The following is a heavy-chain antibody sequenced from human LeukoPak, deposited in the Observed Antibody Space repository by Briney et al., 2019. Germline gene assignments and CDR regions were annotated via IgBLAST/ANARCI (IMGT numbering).Heavy chain of an antibody. V-gene: IGHV4-61*03. CDR2: IYYNGST. CDR1: GASVSSSSYY. Sequence: SETLSLTCTVSGASVSSSSYYWSWIRQPPGKGLEWIGHIYYNGSTNYNPSLKSRVTISADTSKRNFSLKVKSVTAADTAVYYCARELTMVRGVTNWGQGTLVTVSS. J-gene: IGHJ4*02. D-gene: IGHD3-10*01. CDR3: ARELTMVRGVTN.